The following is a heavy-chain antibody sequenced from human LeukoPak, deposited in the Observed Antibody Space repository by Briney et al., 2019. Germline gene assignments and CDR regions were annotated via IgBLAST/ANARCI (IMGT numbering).Heavy chain of an antibody. J-gene: IGHJ5*02. CDR1: GFSFTNYH. V-gene: IGHV1-2*02. CDR2: INPNSGGV. Sequence: GASVKVSCKTSGFSFTNYHIHWVRLAPGQGLEWMGWINPNSGGVNYAHNFQGRVTMTRDTSISTAYMELSSLTSDDTAVYYCAKTQGPTSPEVDPWGQGTPVTVSS. D-gene: IGHD1-26*01. CDR3: AKTQGPTSPEVDP.